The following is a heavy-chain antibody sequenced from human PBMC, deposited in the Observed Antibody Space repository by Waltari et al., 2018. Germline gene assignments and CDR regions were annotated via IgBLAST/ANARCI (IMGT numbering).Heavy chain of an antibody. J-gene: IGHJ6*03. CDR1: GFSFSSDW. D-gene: IGHD2-8*01. V-gene: IGHV3-7*01. CDR3: AKYGDYYLDV. Sequence: EVQLVESGGDLVQPGGSLRLSCAASGFSFSSDWMSWVRQAPGKGLEWLANIKRDGTERYYVDSVKVRFTVSRDNAKNSVYLQMNGLRGEDTAIYYCAKYGDYYLDVWGQGTTVTVSS. CDR2: IKRDGTER.